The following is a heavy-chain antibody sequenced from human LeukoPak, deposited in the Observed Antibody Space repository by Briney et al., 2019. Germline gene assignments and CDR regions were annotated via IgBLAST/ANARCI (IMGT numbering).Heavy chain of an antibody. J-gene: IGHJ4*02. CDR2: ISFDGSVK. CDR1: GVTFSTYS. CDR3: ASVRREDTVMALGY. Sequence: GGSLRLSCAASGVTFSTYSLHWVRQAPGKGLEWVAVISFDGSVKYYVDSVKGRFTVSSDSSTNTLFLQMNSLRVEDTAVYYCASVRREDTVMALGYWGQGALVIVSS. D-gene: IGHD5-18*01. V-gene: IGHV3-30*04.